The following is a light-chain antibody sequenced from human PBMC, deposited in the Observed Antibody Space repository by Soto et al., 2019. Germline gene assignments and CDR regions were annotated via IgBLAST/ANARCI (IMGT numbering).Light chain of an antibody. CDR3: QQYNNWTEYT. Sequence: VVLTQSPGTLSVSPGEGVTLSCRASQSVGNSMAWYQQKPGQAPRLLIFGASTRVTGIPARFSGSGSGTEFTLTITRQQSDDFAVYCCQQYNNWTEYTFGPGTKLEIK. CDR2: GAS. V-gene: IGKV3-15*01. J-gene: IGKJ2*01. CDR1: QSVGNS.